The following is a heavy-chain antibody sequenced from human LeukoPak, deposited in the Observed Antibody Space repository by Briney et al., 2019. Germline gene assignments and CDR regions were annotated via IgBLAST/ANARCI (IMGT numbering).Heavy chain of an antibody. Sequence: SETLSLTCTVSGVSIGGYYWSWLRQPPGKGLEWLGYTHHSGTTNYNPSVGSRLTASVDTSRKQVSLKLSSVTAADTAVYYCARHSADRAFDIWGQGTMVTVSS. CDR2: THHSGTT. D-gene: IGHD6-25*01. V-gene: IGHV4-59*08. CDR3: ARHSADRAFDI. J-gene: IGHJ3*02. CDR1: GVSIGGYY.